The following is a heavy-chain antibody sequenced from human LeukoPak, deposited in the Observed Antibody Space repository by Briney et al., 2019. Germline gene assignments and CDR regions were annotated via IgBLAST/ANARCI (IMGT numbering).Heavy chain of an antibody. V-gene: IGHV1-24*01. CDR3: ARARGIPSSSLYYFDY. CDR2: FDPEDGET. CDR1: GDIPKELS. Sequence: ASVKVSCKVSGDIPKELSMHWVRQAPGKGLEWMGGFDPEDGETIYAQKFQGRLTMTEDTSTDTAYMELSRLRSEDTAVYYCARARGIPSSSLYYFDYWGQGTLVTVSS. D-gene: IGHD6-13*01. J-gene: IGHJ4*02.